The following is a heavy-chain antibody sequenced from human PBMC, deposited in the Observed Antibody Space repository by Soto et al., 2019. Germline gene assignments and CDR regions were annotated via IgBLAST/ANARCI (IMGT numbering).Heavy chain of an antibody. V-gene: IGHV1-69*04. Sequence: ASVKVSCKASGGTFSSYTISWVRQAPGQGLEWMGRIIPILGIANYAQKFQGRVTITADTSASTAYMELSSLTSEDTAVYYCAREKWASGSRWLDPWGQGTLVTVS. CDR1: GGTFSSYT. D-gene: IGHD6-19*01. CDR3: AREKWASGSRWLDP. J-gene: IGHJ5*02. CDR2: IIPILGIA.